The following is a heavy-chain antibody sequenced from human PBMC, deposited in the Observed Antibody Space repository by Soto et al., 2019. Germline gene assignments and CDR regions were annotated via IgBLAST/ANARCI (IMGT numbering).Heavy chain of an antibody. J-gene: IGHJ6*02. CDR2: IYHSGST. CDR1: GYSISSGYY. Sequence: SETLSLTCAVSGYSISSGYYWGWIRQSPRKGLERIGSIYHSGSTYYNPSLKSRVIISVDTSKNQFSLKLSSVTAADTAVYYCARLAPIAAADGMDVWGQGTTVTVSS. CDR3: ARLAPIAAADGMDV. V-gene: IGHV4-38-2*01. D-gene: IGHD6-13*01.